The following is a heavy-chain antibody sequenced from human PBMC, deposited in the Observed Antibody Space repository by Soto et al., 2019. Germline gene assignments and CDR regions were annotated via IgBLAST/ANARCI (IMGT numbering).Heavy chain of an antibody. CDR3: AKDSQPYDVLTGYYKAPFDY. Sequence: GGSLRLSCAASGFTFSSYAMSWVRQAPGKGLEWVSAISGSGGSTYYADSVKGRFTISRDNSKNTLYLQMNSLRAEDTAVYYCAKDSQPYDVLTGYYKAPFDYWGQGTLVTVSS. CDR1: GFTFSSYA. V-gene: IGHV3-23*01. CDR2: ISGSGGST. J-gene: IGHJ4*02. D-gene: IGHD3-9*01.